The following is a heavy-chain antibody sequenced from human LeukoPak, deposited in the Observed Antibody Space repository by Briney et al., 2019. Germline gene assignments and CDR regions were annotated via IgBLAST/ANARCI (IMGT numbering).Heavy chain of an antibody. Sequence: GGSLRLSCAASGFIFSDYAMSWVRQAPGKGLEWVSAISDSKRGGTTYYADSVKGRFTISRDTSKDTLYLQMSSLRVEDTAVYYCAKVPNYYDTTTYYGWGQGTLVAVSS. CDR1: GFIFSDYA. CDR3: AKVPNYYDTTTYYG. D-gene: IGHD3-22*01. V-gene: IGHV3-23*01. CDR2: ISDSKRGGTT. J-gene: IGHJ4*02.